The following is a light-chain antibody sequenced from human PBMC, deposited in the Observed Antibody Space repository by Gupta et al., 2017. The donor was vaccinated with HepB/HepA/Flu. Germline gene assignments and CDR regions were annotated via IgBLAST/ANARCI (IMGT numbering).Light chain of an antibody. V-gene: IGLV3-1*01. J-gene: IGLJ2*01. CDR2: QDN. Sequence: SYELTQPPSVSVSPGQTASITCSGDKLGDKYACWYHQKPGQSPVLVIYQDNKRPSGIPERFSGSYSGNTATLTISGTQAMDEADYYCKAWDSSTVVFGGGTKLTVL. CDR1: KLGDKY. CDR3: KAWDSSTVV.